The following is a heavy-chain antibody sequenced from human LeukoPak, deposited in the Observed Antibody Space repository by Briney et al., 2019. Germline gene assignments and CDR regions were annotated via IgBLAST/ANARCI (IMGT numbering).Heavy chain of an antibody. J-gene: IGHJ4*02. CDR1: GYTFTSYG. D-gene: IGHD1-26*01. CDR3: ARDVRGSYLFSPFDY. Sequence: GASVKVSCKASGYTFTSYGISWVRQAPGQGLEWMGWISAYNGNTNYAQKLQGRVTMTTDTSTSTAYMELRSLRSDDTAVYYCARDVRGSYLFSPFDYWGQGTLVTVSS. V-gene: IGHV1-18*01. CDR2: ISAYNGNT.